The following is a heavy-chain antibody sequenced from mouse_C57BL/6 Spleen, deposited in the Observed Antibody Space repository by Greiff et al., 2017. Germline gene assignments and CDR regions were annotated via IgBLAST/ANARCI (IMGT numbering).Heavy chain of an antibody. V-gene: IGHV1-59*01. CDR2: IDPSDSYT. D-gene: IGHD1-1*01. CDR1: GYTFTSYW. CDR3: ARWPYYYGSSYDYAMDY. J-gene: IGHJ4*01. Sequence: QVQLKQPGAELVRPGTSVKLSCKASGYTFTSYWMHWVKQRPGQGLEWIGVIDPSDSYTNSNQKFKGKATLTVDTSSSTAYMQLSSLTSEDSAVYYCARWPYYYGSSYDYAMDYWGQGTSVTVSS.